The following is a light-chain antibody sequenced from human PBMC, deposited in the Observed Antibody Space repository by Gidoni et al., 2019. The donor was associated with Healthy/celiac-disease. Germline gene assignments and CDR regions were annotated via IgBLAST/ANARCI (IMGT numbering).Light chain of an antibody. Sequence: QSVLTQPPSVSGAPGQRVTISCTGSSSNIRAGYDVHWYQQLPGTAPKLLIYGNSNRPSGVPDRFSGSKSGTSASLATTGLQAEDEADYYCQSYDSSLSAHVVFGGGTKLTVL. CDR1: SSNIRAGYD. CDR3: QSYDSSLSAHVV. V-gene: IGLV1-40*01. J-gene: IGLJ2*01. CDR2: GNS.